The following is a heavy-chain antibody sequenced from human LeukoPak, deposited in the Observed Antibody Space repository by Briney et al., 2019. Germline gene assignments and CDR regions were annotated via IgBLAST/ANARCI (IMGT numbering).Heavy chain of an antibody. CDR1: GGSISSYY. D-gene: IGHD3-10*01. Sequence: SETLSLTCIVSGGSISSYYWSWIRQPPGKGLEWIGYIYYSGSTNYNPSLKSRVTISVDTSKNQFSLKLSSVTAADTAVYYCARDRGAKGFDYWGQGTLVTVSS. V-gene: IGHV4-59*01. CDR2: IYYSGST. J-gene: IGHJ4*02. CDR3: ARDRGAKGFDY.